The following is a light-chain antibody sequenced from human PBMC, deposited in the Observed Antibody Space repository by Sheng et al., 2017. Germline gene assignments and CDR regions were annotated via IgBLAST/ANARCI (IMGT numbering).Light chain of an antibody. J-gene: IGLJ3*02. CDR1: SGHSRYA. V-gene: IGLV4-69*01. CDR3: QTWGTGIVV. Sequence: QLVLTQSPSASASLGASVKLTCTLSSGHSRYAIAWHQQQPEKGPRYLMKLNTDGSHDKGDGIPDRFSGSSSGAERYLTISSLQSEDEADYYCQTWGTGIVVFGGGT. CDR2: LNTDGSH.